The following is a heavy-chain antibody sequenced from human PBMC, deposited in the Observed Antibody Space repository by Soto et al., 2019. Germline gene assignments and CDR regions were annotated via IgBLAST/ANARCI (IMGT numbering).Heavy chain of an antibody. CDR3: VRDNDWAFDY. CDR1: GFSFGSYA. V-gene: IGHV3-48*01. J-gene: IGHJ4*02. Sequence: EVHLVESGGGLVQPGGSLRLSCVASGFSFGSYAMNWVRQAPGKGLEWISHVSRDSGIIDHADSVKGRFTISRDNARNSLFLQMHSLRVEETAVYYCVRDNDWAFDYWGQGTLVSVSS. D-gene: IGHD3-16*01. CDR2: VSRDSGII.